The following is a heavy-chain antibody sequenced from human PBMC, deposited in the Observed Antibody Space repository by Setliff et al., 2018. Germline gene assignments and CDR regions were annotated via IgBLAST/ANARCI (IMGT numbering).Heavy chain of an antibody. CDR3: ARGEHIVSGDFYHYIDV. J-gene: IGHJ6*03. CDR2: INPNAGNI. CDR1: GYTFTAYY. V-gene: IGHV1-2*02. Sequence: GASVKVSCKASGYTFTAYYIHWVRQAPGQGLEWMGWINPNAGNINYIQKSQGRVTMTRDTPISTAYMESRRLKSDDTAVYYCARGEHIVSGDFYHYIDVWGKGTTVTVSS. D-gene: IGHD2-15*01.